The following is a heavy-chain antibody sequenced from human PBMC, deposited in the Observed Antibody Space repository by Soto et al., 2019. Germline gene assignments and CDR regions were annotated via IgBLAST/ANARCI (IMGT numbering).Heavy chain of an antibody. CDR3: AKDRTIFGVVPFDY. CDR1: GFTFSNYA. Sequence: PGGSLRLSCAASGFTFSNYAMNWVRQPPGKGLEWVSSISGTGSSTYYADSVKGRFTISRDNSKNRLYLQMNSLRAEDTAVYYCAKDRTIFGVVPFDYWGQGTRVTVSS. V-gene: IGHV3-23*01. CDR2: ISGTGSST. D-gene: IGHD3-3*01. J-gene: IGHJ4*02.